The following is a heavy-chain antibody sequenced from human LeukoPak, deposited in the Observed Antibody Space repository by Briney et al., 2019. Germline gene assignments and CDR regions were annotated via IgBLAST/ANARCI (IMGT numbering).Heavy chain of an antibody. D-gene: IGHD5-12*01. CDR3: ARAQHSGYERYQYYFDY. Sequence: PGGSLRLSCAASGFRFSSYWMHWVRQAPGKGLVWVSRINSDGSSTSYADSVKGRFTISRDNAKNTLSLQMNSVRAEDTAVYYCARAQHSGYERYQYYFDYWGQGTLVTVSS. V-gene: IGHV3-74*01. CDR2: INSDGSST. CDR1: GFRFSSYW. J-gene: IGHJ4*02.